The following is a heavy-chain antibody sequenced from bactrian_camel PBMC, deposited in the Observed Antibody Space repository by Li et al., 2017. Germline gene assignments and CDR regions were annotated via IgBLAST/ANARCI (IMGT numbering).Heavy chain of an antibody. V-gene: IGHV3S1*01. CDR3: AKAEADSYGAPWDY. CDR2: INSAGLST. CDR1: GFTFRSTG. J-gene: IGHJ4*01. D-gene: IGHD3*01. Sequence: HVQLVESGGGLVHPGGSLQLSCAASGFTFRSTGMSWVRQAPGKGLEWVSTINSAGLSTWDADFVKGRFTMFRDNARNTLYLQMNSLKTEDTAVYYCAKAEADSYGAPWDYWGQGTQVTVS.